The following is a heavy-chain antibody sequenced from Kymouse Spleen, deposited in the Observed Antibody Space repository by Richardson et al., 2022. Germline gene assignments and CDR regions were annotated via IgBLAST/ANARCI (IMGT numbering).Heavy chain of an antibody. J-gene: IGHJ6*02. V-gene: IGHV4-4*02. D-gene: IGHD3-10*01. CDR3: AREGLLWFGELSNPSYYYYYYGMDV. CDR1: GGSISSSNW. Sequence: QVQLQESGPGLVKPSGTLSLTCAVSGGSISSSNWWSWVRQPPGKGLEWIGEIYHSGSTNYNPSLKSRVTISVDKSKNQFSLKLSSVTAADTAVYYCAREGLLWFGELSNPSYYYYYYGMDVWGQGTTVTVSS. CDR2: IYHSGST.